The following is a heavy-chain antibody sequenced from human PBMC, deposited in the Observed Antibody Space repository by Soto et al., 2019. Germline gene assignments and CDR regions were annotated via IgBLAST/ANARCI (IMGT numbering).Heavy chain of an antibody. CDR3: ARGPTSGTYVY. CDR1: GFTFSSFT. CDR2: ISSISYI. D-gene: IGHD1-26*01. Sequence: GGSLRLSCVVSGFTFSSFTMNWVRQAPGKGLEWVSSISSISYIYYADSVKGRFTISRDNAKNSLYLQMNSLRAEDTAVYYCARGPTSGTYVYWGQGTLVTVSS. J-gene: IGHJ4*02. V-gene: IGHV3-21*06.